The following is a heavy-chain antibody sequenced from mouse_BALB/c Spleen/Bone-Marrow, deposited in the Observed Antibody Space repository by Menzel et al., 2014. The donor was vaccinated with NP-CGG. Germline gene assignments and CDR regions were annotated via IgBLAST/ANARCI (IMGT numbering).Heavy chain of an antibody. CDR1: GYAFSSYW. D-gene: IGHD1-1*01. CDR2: IYPGDGDT. V-gene: IGHV1-80*01. Sequence: QVQLQQSGAELVRPGSSVKISCKASGYAFSSYWMNWVKQRPGQGLEWIGQIYPGDGDTNYNGKFKGKATLTADKSSSTAYMQLSSLTSEDSAGYCCARRDGSTYYYAMDYWGQGTSVTVSS. CDR3: ARRDGSTYYYAMDY. J-gene: IGHJ4*01.